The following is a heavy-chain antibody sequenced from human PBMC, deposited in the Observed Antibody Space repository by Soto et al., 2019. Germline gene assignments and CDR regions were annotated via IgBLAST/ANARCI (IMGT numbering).Heavy chain of an antibody. V-gene: IGHV4-31*01. J-gene: IGHJ5*02. CDR1: GFSISSGGYY. Sequence: QVQLQESGPGLVKPSQTLSLTCTVSGFSISSGGYYWSWIRQYPGKGLEWIGNIYYSGTTYYNPSLKSLLTISVDTSDNQFSLRLSSLTAADTAVYFCARAKTTVTSFDPWGQGTLVTGSS. CDR2: IYYSGTT. CDR3: ARAKTTVTSFDP. D-gene: IGHD4-4*01.